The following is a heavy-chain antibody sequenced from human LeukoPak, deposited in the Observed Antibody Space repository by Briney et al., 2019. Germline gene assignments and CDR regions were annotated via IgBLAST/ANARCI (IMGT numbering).Heavy chain of an antibody. V-gene: IGHV1-8*01. D-gene: IGHD6-19*01. CDR1: GYTFTSYD. CDR3: ARGDYSSGWYRDAFDI. CDR2: MNPNSGNT. Sequence: GASVKVSCKASGYTFTSYDINWVRQATGQGLEWMGWMNPNSGNTGYAQKFQGRVTMTRNTSISTAYMELSSLRSEDTAVYYCARGDYSSGWYRDAFDIWGQGTMVTVSS. J-gene: IGHJ3*02.